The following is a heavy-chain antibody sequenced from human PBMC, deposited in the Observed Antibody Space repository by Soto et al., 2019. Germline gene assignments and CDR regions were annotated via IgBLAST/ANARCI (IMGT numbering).Heavy chain of an antibody. CDR2: ISSSSSYI. D-gene: IGHD4-17*01. CDR1: GFTFSSYS. CDR3: ARDQDYGDYSDGMDV. Sequence: GGSLRLSCAASGFTFSSYSMNWVRQAPGKGLEWVSSISSSSSYIYYADSVKGRFTISRDNAKNSLYLQMNSLRAEDTAVYYCARDQDYGDYSDGMDVWGQGTTVTVSS. V-gene: IGHV3-21*01. J-gene: IGHJ6*02.